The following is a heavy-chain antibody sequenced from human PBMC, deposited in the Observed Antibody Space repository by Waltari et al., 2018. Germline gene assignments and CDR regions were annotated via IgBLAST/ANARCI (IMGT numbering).Heavy chain of an antibody. CDR3: ARPTGVGYYFDY. Sequence: QVQLQESGPGLVKPSETLSLTCTVSGGSISSHYWSWIRQPPGKGLEWIGYIYYSGSTYYNPSLKSRVTISVDTSKNQFSLKLSSVTAADTAVYYCARPTGVGYYFDYWGQGTLVTVSS. V-gene: IGHV4-59*08. CDR2: IYYSGST. D-gene: IGHD7-27*01. CDR1: GGSISSHY. J-gene: IGHJ4*02.